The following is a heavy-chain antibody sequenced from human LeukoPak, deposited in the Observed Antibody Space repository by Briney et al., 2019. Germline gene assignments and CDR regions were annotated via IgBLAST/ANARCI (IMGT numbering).Heavy chain of an antibody. V-gene: IGHV4-39*01. CDR1: GGSISSYY. D-gene: IGHD3-9*01. J-gene: IGHJ6*02. CDR2: IYYSGST. CDR3: AAITIFYYGMDV. Sequence: SETLSLTCTVSGGSISSYYWGWIRQPPGKGLEWIGSIYYSGSTYYNPSLKSRVTISVDTSKNQFSLKLSSVTAADTAVYYCAAITIFYYGMDVWGQGTTVTVSS.